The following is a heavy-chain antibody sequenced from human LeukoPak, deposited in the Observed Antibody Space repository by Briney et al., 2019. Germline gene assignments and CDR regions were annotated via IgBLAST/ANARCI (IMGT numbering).Heavy chain of an antibody. CDR1: GGSISSYY. V-gene: IGHV4-59*01. CDR2: IYYSGST. Sequence: SETLSLTCTVSGGSISSYYWSWIRQPPGKGLEWIGYIYYSGSTNYNPSLKSRVTISVDTSKNQFSLKLSSVTAADTAVYYCAREGGYGDYPDYYYMDVWGKGTTVTVSS. D-gene: IGHD4-17*01. J-gene: IGHJ6*03. CDR3: AREGGYGDYPDYYYMDV.